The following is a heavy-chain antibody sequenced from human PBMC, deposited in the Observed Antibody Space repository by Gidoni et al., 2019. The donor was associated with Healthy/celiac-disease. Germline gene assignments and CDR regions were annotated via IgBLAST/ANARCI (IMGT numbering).Heavy chain of an antibody. Sequence: QVQLVQSGAEVKKPGSSVKVSCKASGGTFSSYAISWGRQAPGQGLKWMGGIIPSLCTENYAQKFHGRVTITADESTSTAYMELSSLRSEDTAVYYCARALHITFWSGNYYGMDVWGQGTTVTVSS. CDR3: ARALHITFWSGNYYGMDV. D-gene: IGHD3-3*01. CDR1: GGTFSSYA. J-gene: IGHJ6*02. V-gene: IGHV1-69*01. CDR2: IIPSLCTE.